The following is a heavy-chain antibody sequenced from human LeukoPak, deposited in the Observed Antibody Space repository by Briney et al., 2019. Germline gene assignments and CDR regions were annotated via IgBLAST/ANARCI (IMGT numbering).Heavy chain of an antibody. CDR3: ARDSSSSSGEEWGDY. J-gene: IGHJ4*02. CDR2: IIPIFGTA. CDR1: GGTFGSYA. V-gene: IGHV1-69*13. D-gene: IGHD6-19*01. Sequence: ASVKVSCKASGGTFGSYAISWVRQAPGQGLEWMGGIIPIFGTANYAQKFQGRVTITADESTSTAYMELSSLRSEDTAVYYCARDSSSSSGEEWGDYWGQGTLVTVSS.